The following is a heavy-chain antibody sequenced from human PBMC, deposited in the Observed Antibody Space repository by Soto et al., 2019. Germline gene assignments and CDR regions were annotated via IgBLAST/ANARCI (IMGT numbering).Heavy chain of an antibody. V-gene: IGHV4-31*03. CDR2: IYYSGST. CDR3: ARDHGYCSSTSCYNAFDY. J-gene: IGHJ4*02. D-gene: IGHD2-2*02. CDR1: GGSISSGGYY. Sequence: QVQLQESGPGPVKPSQTLSLTCTVSGGSISSGGYYWSWIRQHPGKGLEWIGYIYYSGSTYYNPSLKSRVTISVDTSKNQFSLKLSSVTAADTAVYYCARDHGYCSSTSCYNAFDYWGQGTLVTVSS.